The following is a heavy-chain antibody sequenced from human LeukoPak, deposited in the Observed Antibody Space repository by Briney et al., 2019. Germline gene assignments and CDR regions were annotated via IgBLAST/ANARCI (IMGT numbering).Heavy chain of an antibody. CDR1: VFTFSSYD. Sequence: GGSLRLSCAASVFTFSSYDMHWVREATGKGLEWVSAIGPAGDTYYPTSVKGRFTISRENAKNTFYHQMNSLRAGDTAVYYCARGSSGYYEFDYWGQGTLVTVSS. CDR2: IGPAGDT. J-gene: IGHJ4*02. D-gene: IGHD3-22*01. CDR3: ARGSSGYYEFDY. V-gene: IGHV3-13*04.